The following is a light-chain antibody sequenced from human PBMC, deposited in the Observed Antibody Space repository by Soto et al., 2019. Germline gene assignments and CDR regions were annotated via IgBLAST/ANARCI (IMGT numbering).Light chain of an antibody. J-gene: IGKJ3*01. CDR1: QSISRY. Sequence: DIQMTQSPSSLSASVGDRVTITCRASQSISRYLNWYQQKPGKAPTLLIYTASSLQSGVPSRFSGSRSGTDFTLTINSLQPEDFATYSCQQSYSTPFTFGPGTKVDIK. CDR2: TAS. CDR3: QQSYSTPFT. V-gene: IGKV1-39*01.